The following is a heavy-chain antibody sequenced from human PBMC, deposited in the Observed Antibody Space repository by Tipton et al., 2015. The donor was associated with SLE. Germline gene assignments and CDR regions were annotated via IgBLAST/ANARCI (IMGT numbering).Heavy chain of an antibody. D-gene: IGHD1-1*01. CDR1: GFTFSKYI. CDR3: TDNDY. Sequence: SLRLSCAASGFTFSKYIMSWVRQAPGKGLEWVSGISAGGASTYYADSVKGRFTISRDNSKNMLYLQMNSLRAEDTAVYYCTDNDYWGQGTLVTVSS. V-gene: IGHV3-23*01. J-gene: IGHJ4*02. CDR2: ISAGGAST.